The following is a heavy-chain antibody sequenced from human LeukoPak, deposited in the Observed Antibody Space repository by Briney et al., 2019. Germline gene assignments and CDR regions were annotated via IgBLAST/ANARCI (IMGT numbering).Heavy chain of an antibody. CDR2: IWYDGSNK. J-gene: IGHJ4*02. CDR3: ARAEGIAAAGNFDY. D-gene: IGHD6-13*01. Sequence: GRSLRLSCAASGFTLSSYGMHWVRQAPGKGLEWVAVIWYDGSNKYYADSVKGRFTISRDNSKNTLYLQMNSLRAEDTAVYYCARAEGIAAAGNFDYWGQGTLVTVSS. V-gene: IGHV3-33*01. CDR1: GFTLSSYG.